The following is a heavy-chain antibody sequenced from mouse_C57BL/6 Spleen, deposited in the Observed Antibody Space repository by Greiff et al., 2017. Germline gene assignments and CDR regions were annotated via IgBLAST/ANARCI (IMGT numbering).Heavy chain of an antibody. V-gene: IGHV14-2*01. CDR1: GFNIKDYY. Sequence: EVHLVESGAELVKPGASVKLSCTASGFNIKDYYMHWVKQRTEQGLEWIGRIDPEDGETKYAPKFQGKATITADTSSNTAYLQLSSLTSEDTAVYYCARKVGSLDYAMDYWGQGTSVTVSS. D-gene: IGHD2-2*01. CDR3: ARKVGSLDYAMDY. CDR2: IDPEDGET. J-gene: IGHJ4*01.